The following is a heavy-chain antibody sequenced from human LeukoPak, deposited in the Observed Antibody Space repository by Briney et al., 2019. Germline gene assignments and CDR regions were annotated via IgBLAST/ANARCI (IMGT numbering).Heavy chain of an antibody. Sequence: GGSLRLSCAVSEFTFTAYWMSWVRQAPGKGLEWVANINQDGSEKYYVDSVKGRFTISRDNAKNSLFLQMISLRAEDTAVYYCARARNCDSWGQGTLVTVSS. D-gene: IGHD1-7*01. CDR3: ARARNCDS. CDR1: EFTFTAYW. CDR2: INQDGSEK. V-gene: IGHV3-7*05. J-gene: IGHJ5*01.